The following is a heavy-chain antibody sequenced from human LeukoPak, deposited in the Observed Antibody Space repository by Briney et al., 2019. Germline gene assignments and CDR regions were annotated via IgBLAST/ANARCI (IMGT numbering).Heavy chain of an antibody. D-gene: IGHD3-9*01. CDR1: GFIFNNYC. Sequence: GGSLRLSCAASGFIFNNYCLIWVRQAPGKGLEWVSAISNDGGGTNYADFVKGRFTISRDNSKNTLFLQMNSLRAEDTALYYCAKDKNFDWLPHAFWGQGTLVTVSS. J-gene: IGHJ4*02. CDR3: AKDKNFDWLPHAF. V-gene: IGHV3-23*01. CDR2: ISNDGGGT.